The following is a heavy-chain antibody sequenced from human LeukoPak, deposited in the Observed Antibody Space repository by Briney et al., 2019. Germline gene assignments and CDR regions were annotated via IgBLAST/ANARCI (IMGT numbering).Heavy chain of an antibody. V-gene: IGHV3-48*03. J-gene: IGHJ4*02. CDR3: AKESYGSYFDY. CDR2: ISASGSMI. CDR1: GFTFSSYE. Sequence: GGSLRLSCAASGFTFSSYEMNWVRQAPGKGLEWISCISASGSMIYYADSVKGRFTISRDNAENSLFLQMNSLRAEDTAVYYCAKESYGSYFDYWGQGTLVTVSS. D-gene: IGHD5-18*01.